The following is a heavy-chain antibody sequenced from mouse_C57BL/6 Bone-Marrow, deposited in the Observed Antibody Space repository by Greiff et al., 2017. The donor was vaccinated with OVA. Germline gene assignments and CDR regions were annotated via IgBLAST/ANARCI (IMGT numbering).Heavy chain of an antibody. D-gene: IGHD2-5*01. CDR3: ARRWNHSNPRAMNY. Sequence: QVQLQQSGAELARPGASVKLSCKASGYTFTSYGISWVKQRTGQGLEWIGEIYPRSGNTYYNEKFKGKATLTADKSSSTAYMELRSLTSEDSAVYFCARRWNHSNPRAMNYWGQGTSVTVSS. CDR2: IYPRSGNT. CDR1: GYTFTSYG. V-gene: IGHV1-81*01. J-gene: IGHJ4*01.